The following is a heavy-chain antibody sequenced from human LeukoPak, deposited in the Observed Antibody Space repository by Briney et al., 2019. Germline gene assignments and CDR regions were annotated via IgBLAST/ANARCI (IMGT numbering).Heavy chain of an antibody. V-gene: IGHV4-34*01. J-gene: IGHJ3*02. CDR2: INHSGST. Sequence: SETLSLTCAVYGGSFSGYYWSWIRQPPGKGLEWIGEINHSGSTNYNPSLKSRVTISVDTSKNQFSLKLSSVTAADTAVYYCAREVTMKAYFDIWGQGTMVTVSS. CDR1: GGSFSGYY. D-gene: IGHD3-22*01. CDR3: AREVTMKAYFDI.